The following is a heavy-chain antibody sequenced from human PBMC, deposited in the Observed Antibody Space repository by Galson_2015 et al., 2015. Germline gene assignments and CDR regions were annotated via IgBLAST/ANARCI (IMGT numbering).Heavy chain of an antibody. V-gene: IGHV3-23*01. J-gene: IGHJ4*02. CDR3: ARRNSGSTNFDY. CDR2: ISGSGDYT. CDR1: GFTFNTHV. Sequence: SLRLSCAASGFTFNTHVMSWVRQAPGKGLEWVSAISGSGDYTDDADSVKGRFTISRDNSKNTLYLQMNSLGAEDTAVYYCARRNSGSTNFDYWGQGTLVSVSS. D-gene: IGHD1-26*01.